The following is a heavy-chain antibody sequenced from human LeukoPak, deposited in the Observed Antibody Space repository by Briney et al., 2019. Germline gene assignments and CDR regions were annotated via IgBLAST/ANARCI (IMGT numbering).Heavy chain of an antibody. Sequence: PGGSMRLSCAASGFTFSSYSMNWLRQAPGKGLEWVLSISSSSSSYIYYADSVKGRFTISRDNAQNSLYLQMNSLRAEDTAVYYCARAKRGLEWFGPFDYWGQGTLVTVSS. J-gene: IGHJ4*02. V-gene: IGHV3-21*01. CDR1: GFTFSSYS. CDR3: ARAKRGLEWFGPFDY. D-gene: IGHD3-3*01. CDR2: ISSSSSSYI.